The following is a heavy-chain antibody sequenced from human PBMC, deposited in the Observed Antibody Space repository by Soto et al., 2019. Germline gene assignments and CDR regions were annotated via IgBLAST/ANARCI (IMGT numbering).Heavy chain of an antibody. CDR3: AIVYCGGDCSPFDY. CDR2: INRERSST. Sequence: GGSLRLSCETSGFTFRSYRMHWRRQVPEKRLRWVARINRERSSTKYADYVKGRFTISRDNAKNTLYLQMNSLRAEDTAVYYCAIVYCGGDCSPFDYWGQGTLVTVSS. J-gene: IGHJ4*02. D-gene: IGHD2-21*02. V-gene: IGHV3-74*01. CDR1: GFTFRSYR.